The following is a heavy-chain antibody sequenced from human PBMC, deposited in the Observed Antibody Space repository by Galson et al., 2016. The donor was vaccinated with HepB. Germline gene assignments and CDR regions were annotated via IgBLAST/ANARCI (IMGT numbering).Heavy chain of an antibody. J-gene: IGHJ4*02. D-gene: IGHD5-12*01. Sequence: SPRLSCAASGFIFDDYAMHWVRQAPGKGLEWVSGITWNSGTIGYADSVKGRFTISRDNAKNSLYLQMNSLRGDDTALYYCAKDIRSVATSLDNWGQGTLVTVSS. CDR2: ITWNSGTI. V-gene: IGHV3-9*01. CDR1: GFIFDDYA. CDR3: AKDIRSVATSLDN.